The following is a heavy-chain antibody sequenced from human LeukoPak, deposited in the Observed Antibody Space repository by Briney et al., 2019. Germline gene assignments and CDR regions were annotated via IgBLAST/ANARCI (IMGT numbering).Heavy chain of an antibody. J-gene: IGHJ4*02. CDR3: ASAPTAAGQYFHE. CDR2: IIPILGIA. CDR1: GGTFSSCT. D-gene: IGHD6-13*01. Sequence: SVKVSCKASGGTFSSCTISWVLQAPGQGLEWMGRIIPILGIANYAQKFQGRVTITADKSTSTAYMELSSLRSENTAVYYCASAPTAAGQYFHEWGQGTLVSVSS. V-gene: IGHV1-69*02.